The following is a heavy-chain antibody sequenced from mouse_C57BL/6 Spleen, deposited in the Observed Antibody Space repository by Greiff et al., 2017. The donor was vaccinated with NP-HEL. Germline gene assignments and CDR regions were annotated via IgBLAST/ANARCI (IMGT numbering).Heavy chain of an antibody. D-gene: IGHD1-1*01. CDR3: ARGGDYYGSSFDV. Sequence: EVMLVESEGGLVQPGSSMKLSCTASGFTFSDYYMAWVRQVPEKGLEWVANINYDGSSTYYLDSLKSRFIISRDNAKNILYLQMSSLKSEDTATYYCARGGDYYGSSFDVWGTGTTVTVSS. V-gene: IGHV5-16*01. CDR1: GFTFSDYY. CDR2: INYDGSST. J-gene: IGHJ1*03.